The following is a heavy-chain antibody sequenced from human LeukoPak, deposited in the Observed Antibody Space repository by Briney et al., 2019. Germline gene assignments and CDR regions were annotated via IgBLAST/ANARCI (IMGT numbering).Heavy chain of an antibody. V-gene: IGHV3-23*01. Sequence: GGSLRLSCAASGITFNTYGVHWVRQAPGKGLEWVSAINPSSDTTYYADSVKGRFTISRDNSKNTLYLQMNSLRAEDTAVYYCAKDRAYWGQGTLVTVSS. J-gene: IGHJ4*02. D-gene: IGHD3-10*01. CDR1: GITFNTYG. CDR3: AKDRAY. CDR2: INPSSDTT.